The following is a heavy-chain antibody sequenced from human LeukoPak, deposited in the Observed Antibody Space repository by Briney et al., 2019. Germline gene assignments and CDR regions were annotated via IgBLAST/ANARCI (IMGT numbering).Heavy chain of an antibody. D-gene: IGHD3-10*01. CDR2: ISAYNGNT. CDR3: ATGFYGSGSPIIPY. J-gene: IGHJ4*02. CDR1: GYTFTSYG. Sequence: KPGASVKVSCKASGYTFTSYGISWVRQAPGQGLEWMGWISAYNGNTNYAQKLQGRVTMTEDTSTDTAYMELSSLRSEDTAVYYCATGFYGSGSPIIPYWGQGTLVTVSS. V-gene: IGHV1-18*01.